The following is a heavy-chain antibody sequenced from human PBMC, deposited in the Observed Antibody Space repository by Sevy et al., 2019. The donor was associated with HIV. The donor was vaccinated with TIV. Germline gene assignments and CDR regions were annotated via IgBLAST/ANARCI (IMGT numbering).Heavy chain of an antibody. V-gene: IGHV4-61*01. Sequence: SETLSLTCTVSGGSLNSGSYYWSWIRQPPGKGLEWIGYISYSGSSNYNYSLKCRVTISVHTSNNQFSLKLSSVTAADTAIYYCALLAYGDYVGYCDPWGKGTLVTVSS. CDR2: ISYSGSS. CDR3: ALLAYGDYVGYCDP. J-gene: IGHJ5*02. D-gene: IGHD4-17*01. CDR1: GGSLNSGSYY.